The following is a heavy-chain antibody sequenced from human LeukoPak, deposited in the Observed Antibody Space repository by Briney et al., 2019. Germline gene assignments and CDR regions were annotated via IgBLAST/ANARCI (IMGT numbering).Heavy chain of an antibody. V-gene: IGHV3-23*01. CDR2: ISGPAGSW. J-gene: IGHJ4*02. CDR1: GFTFSSYA. D-gene: IGHD5/OR15-5a*01. CDR3: AKKVGLVSAPLWYFDV. Sequence: GGSLRLSCEASGFTFSSYAMSWVRQAPGKGLEWVAAISGPAGSWDYADSVKGRFTDSRDNSKNTLFLQMNSLRAEDTATYYCAKKVGLVSAPLWYFDVWGRGTLVAVSS.